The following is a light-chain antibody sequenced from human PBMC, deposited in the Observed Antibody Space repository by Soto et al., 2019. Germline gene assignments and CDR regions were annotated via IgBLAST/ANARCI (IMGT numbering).Light chain of an antibody. CDR1: QSVSSN. V-gene: IGKV3-15*01. CDR2: GAS. CDR3: QQYNNWPPMYT. J-gene: IGKJ2*01. Sequence: EIVMTQSLATLSVSPGERATLSCRASQSVSSNLAWYQQKPGQAPRLLIYGASTRATGIPARFSGSGSGTEFTLTISSLQSEDFAVYYCQQYNNWPPMYTFGQGTKVDIK.